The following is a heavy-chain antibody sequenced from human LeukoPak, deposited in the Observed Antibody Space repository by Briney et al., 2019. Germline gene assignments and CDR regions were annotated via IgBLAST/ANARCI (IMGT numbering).Heavy chain of an antibody. D-gene: IGHD3-10*01. V-gene: IGHV3-9*03. J-gene: IGHJ3*02. CDR3: ARRCGDRAFDI. CDR1: GFTFENSA. Sequence: GGTLRLSCAASGFTFENSAMHWVRDAPGKGLEGGSGISWNSGDLIYGDSVKGRFTISRDNAKNSLYLQMNSMSVEDMALSYCARRCGDRAFDIWGQGTMVTVSS. CDR2: ISWNSGDL.